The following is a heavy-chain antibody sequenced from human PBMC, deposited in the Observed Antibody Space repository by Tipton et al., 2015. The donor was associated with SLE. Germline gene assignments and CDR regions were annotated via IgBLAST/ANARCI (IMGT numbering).Heavy chain of an antibody. D-gene: IGHD3-3*01. V-gene: IGHV4-59*01. Sequence: TLSLTCTVSGGSISSYYWSWFRQPPGRGLEGIGYIYYSGSTNYNPSLKSRVTISVDTSKNQFSLKLSSVTAADTAVYYCARGGRVLRFLESCRGFDPWGQGTMVTVSS. J-gene: IGHJ5*02. CDR2: IYYSGST. CDR3: ARGGRVLRFLESCRGFDP. CDR1: GGSISSYY.